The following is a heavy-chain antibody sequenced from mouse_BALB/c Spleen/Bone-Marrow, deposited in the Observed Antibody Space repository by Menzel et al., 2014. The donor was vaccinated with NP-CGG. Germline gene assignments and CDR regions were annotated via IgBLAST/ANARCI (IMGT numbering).Heavy chain of an antibody. Sequence: QVQLKQSGAELMKPGASVKISCKATGYTFSSYWIEWVKQRPGHGLEWIGEILPGSGSTNYNEKFKGKATFTADTSSNTDYMQLSSLTSEDSAVYYCATARATWFAYWGQGTLVTVSA. J-gene: IGHJ3*01. CDR1: GYTFSSYW. CDR2: ILPGSGST. CDR3: ATARATWFAY. D-gene: IGHD3-2*01. V-gene: IGHV1-9*01.